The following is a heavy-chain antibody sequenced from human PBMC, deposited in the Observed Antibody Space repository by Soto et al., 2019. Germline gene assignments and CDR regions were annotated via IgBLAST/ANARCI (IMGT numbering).Heavy chain of an antibody. D-gene: IGHD3-22*01. Sequence: DVQVLESGGGLVQPGGSLRLSCAASGFTFSNYGMSWVRQAPGKGLEWVSSISNSGGSTYYADSVKGRFTISRDTSKKTLYLQMDSLRGEDTAIYYCAKTSKQISMNRGGGYFDYWGQGTLVTVSS. V-gene: IGHV3-23*01. CDR2: ISNSGGST. CDR3: AKTSKQISMNRGGGYFDY. J-gene: IGHJ4*02. CDR1: GFTFSNYG.